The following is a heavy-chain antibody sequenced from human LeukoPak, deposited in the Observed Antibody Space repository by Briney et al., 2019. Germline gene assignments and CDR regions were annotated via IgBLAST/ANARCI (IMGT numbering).Heavy chain of an antibody. V-gene: IGHV3-30*02. CDR1: GFTFSSYG. J-gene: IGHJ3*02. CDR3: AKSGVDIAAAATSAFDI. D-gene: IGHD6-13*01. CDR2: IRYDGSNK. Sequence: GGSLRLSCAASGFTFSSYGMHWVRQAPGKGLEWVAFIRYDGSNKYYADSVKGRFTISRDNSKNTLYLQMNSLRAEDTAVYYCAKSGVDIAAAATSAFDIWGQGTMVTVSS.